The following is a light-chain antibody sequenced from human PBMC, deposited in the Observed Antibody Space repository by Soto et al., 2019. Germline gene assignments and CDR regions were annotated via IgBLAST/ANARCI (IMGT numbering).Light chain of an antibody. J-gene: IGKJ1*01. CDR1: QNIYTW. CDR2: KAS. V-gene: IGKV1-5*03. CDR3: QQYERYST. Sequence: DYQVAQPPSTVSASVGDRVTIPGRASQNIYTWLAWYQQKPGIAPKLLIHKASTLESGVPSRFSGSGYGTEFTLTISGLQPEDSATYYCQQYERYSTFGQGTKVDIK.